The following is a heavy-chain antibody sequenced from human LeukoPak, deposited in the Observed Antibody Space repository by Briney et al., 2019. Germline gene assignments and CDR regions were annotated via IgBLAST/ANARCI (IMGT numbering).Heavy chain of an antibody. CDR2: INHSGST. Sequence: SETLSLTCAVYGGSFSGYYWSWIRQPPGKGLEWIGEINHSGSTNYNPSLKSRVTISVDTSKNQFSLKLSSVTAADTAVYYCARGNYYGSGSSYYYYYGMDVWGQGTTVTVSS. CDR3: ARGNYYGSGSSYYYYYGMDV. J-gene: IGHJ6*02. V-gene: IGHV4-34*01. D-gene: IGHD3-10*01. CDR1: GGSFSGYY.